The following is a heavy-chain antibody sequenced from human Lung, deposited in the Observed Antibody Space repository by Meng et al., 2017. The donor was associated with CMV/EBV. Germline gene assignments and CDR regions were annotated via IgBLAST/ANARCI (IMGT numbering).Heavy chain of an antibody. Sequence: GGSLRLSCAASGFTFSSYAMHWVRQAPGKGLEWVAVTSYDGSNKYYADSVKGRFTISRDNSKNTLYLQMNSLRAEDTAVYYCARELRFLEWLLPTSYYYYGMDVWXQGTTVXVSS. CDR2: TSYDGSNK. CDR1: GFTFSSYA. CDR3: ARELRFLEWLLPTSYYYYGMDV. D-gene: IGHD3-3*01. V-gene: IGHV3-30-3*01. J-gene: IGHJ6*02.